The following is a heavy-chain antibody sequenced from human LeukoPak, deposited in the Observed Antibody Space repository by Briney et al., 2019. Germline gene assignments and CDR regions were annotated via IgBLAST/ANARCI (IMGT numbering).Heavy chain of an antibody. CDR2: IFPGDSDT. CDR3: ASEYCSGGNCYFDY. CDR1: EYSFATYW. D-gene: IGHD2-15*01. Sequence: GESLKVSCKGSEYSFATYWIGWVRQMPGQGLEWMGIIFPGDSDTRYSPSFQGQVTISADKSISTAYLQWSSLKASDTAIYYCASEYCSGGNCYFDYWGQGTLVTVSS. V-gene: IGHV5-51*01. J-gene: IGHJ4*02.